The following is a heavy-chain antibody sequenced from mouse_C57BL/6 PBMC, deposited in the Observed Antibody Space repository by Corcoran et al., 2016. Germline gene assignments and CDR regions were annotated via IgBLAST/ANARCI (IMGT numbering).Heavy chain of an antibody. V-gene: IGHV1-39*01. CDR1: GYSFTDYN. CDR2: INHNYGTT. CDR3: ARGPLYGSSPWYFDV. J-gene: IGHJ1*03. Sequence: EFQLQQSGPELVKPGASVKISCKASGYSFTDYNMNWVKQSNGKSLEWIGVINHNYGTTSYNQKFKGKATLTVDQSSSTDYMQLNNLTSEDSAIDDGARGPLYGSSPWYFDVWGTGTTVTVSS. D-gene: IGHD1-1*01.